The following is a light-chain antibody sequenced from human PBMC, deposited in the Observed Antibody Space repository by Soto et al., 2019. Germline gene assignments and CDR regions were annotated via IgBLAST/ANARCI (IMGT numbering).Light chain of an antibody. Sequence: DIQMTQPPSTLSASVGDRVTITCRASQSISSWLAWYQQKPGKAPKLLIYKASSLESGVPSRFSGSGSGTEFTLTIRSLQPDDFATYYCQQYNSYSRTFGQGTKVDIK. J-gene: IGKJ1*01. CDR3: QQYNSYSRT. V-gene: IGKV1-5*03. CDR2: KAS. CDR1: QSISSW.